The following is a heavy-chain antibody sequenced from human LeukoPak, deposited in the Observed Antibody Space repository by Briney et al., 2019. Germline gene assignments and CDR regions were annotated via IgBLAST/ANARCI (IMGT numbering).Heavy chain of an antibody. D-gene: IGHD4-17*01. CDR1: GGSISSYY. CDR3: ARHYPNHYGDAFDY. CDR2: IYYSGST. J-gene: IGHJ4*02. Sequence: SETLSLTCTVSGGSISSYYWSWIRQPPGKGLEWIGYIYYSGSTNYNPSLKSRVTISVDTSKNQFSLKLSSVTAADTAVYYCARHYPNHYGDAFDYWGQGTLVTVSS. V-gene: IGHV4-59*08.